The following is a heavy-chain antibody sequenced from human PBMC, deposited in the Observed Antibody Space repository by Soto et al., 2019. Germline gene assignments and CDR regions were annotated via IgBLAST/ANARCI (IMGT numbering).Heavy chain of an antibody. J-gene: IGHJ4*02. Sequence: QVQLQESGPGLVKPSQTLSLTCSVSGASTVSHYHWTWIRQPPGKGLEWMGYIFNSVTTFYNPSLTSRLSISRDTAGNHFYLELRSVTAADTAVYYCALALGPTTGLDYWVQGTLVTVSS. CDR1: GASTVSHYH. CDR3: ALALGPTTGLDY. V-gene: IGHV4-31*02. D-gene: IGHD1-26*01. CDR2: IFNSVTT.